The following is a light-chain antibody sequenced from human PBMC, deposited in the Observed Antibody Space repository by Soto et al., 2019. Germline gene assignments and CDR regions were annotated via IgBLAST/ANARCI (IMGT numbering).Light chain of an antibody. CDR3: QQRLTWPPLT. CDR1: QSVDRY. Sequence: EIVLTQSPGTLSLSPGERAILSCRASQSVDRYLAWFQQKPGQAPRLLIYDTFYRATGVPARFSGSGSGTDFTLTISSLEPEDFAVYYCQQRLTWPPLTCGQGTRLEIK. J-gene: IGKJ5*01. CDR2: DTF. V-gene: IGKV3-11*01.